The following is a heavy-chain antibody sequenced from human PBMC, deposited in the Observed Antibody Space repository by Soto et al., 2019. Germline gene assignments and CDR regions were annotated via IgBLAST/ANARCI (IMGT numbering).Heavy chain of an antibody. CDR2: IYSGGGT. J-gene: IGHJ3*02. D-gene: IGHD2-2*01. CDR1: GFSVTNNY. CDR3: ARDIACSSSSCQGDNFDI. V-gene: IGHV3-53*01. Sequence: QLVASGGGLIQPGESLTLSCEASGFSVTNNYMYWVRQAPGKGLEWVSLIYSGGGTHYADFVNGRFIISRDNSKNTRHLQMDKLSAEDTTIYYCARDIACSSSSCQGDNFDIWGRGTLVTVSP.